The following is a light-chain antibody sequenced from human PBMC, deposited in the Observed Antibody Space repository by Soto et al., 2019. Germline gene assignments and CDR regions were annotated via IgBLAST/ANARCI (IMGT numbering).Light chain of an antibody. V-gene: IGKV3-20*01. CDR2: GAS. J-gene: IGKJ5*01. CDR3: QYYSSSLSIT. CDR1: QSVRNTY. Sequence: ESVLTQAPGILSLSPGERATLSCRASQSVRNTYLAWYQQKPGQAPRLLIHGASSRATGIPDRFSGSGSGTDFTLTISRLKPEDFAVYYCQYYSSSLSITFGQGTRLEIK.